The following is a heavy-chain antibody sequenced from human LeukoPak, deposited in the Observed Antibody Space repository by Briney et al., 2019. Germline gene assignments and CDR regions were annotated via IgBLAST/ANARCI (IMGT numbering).Heavy chain of an antibody. CDR1: GGSISSSSYY. CDR3: ARREYDSSGYSAFDI. D-gene: IGHD3-22*01. V-gene: IGHV4-39*01. Sequence: EPSETLSLTCTVSGGSISSSSYYWGWIRQPPGKGLEWTGSIYYSGSTYSNPSLKSRVTISVDTSKNQFSLKLSSVTAADPPVYYCARREYDSSGYSAFDIWGQGTMVTVSS. J-gene: IGHJ3*02. CDR2: IYYSGST.